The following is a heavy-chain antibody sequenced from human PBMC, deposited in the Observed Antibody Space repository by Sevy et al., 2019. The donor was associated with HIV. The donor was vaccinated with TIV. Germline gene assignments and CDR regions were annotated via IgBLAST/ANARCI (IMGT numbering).Heavy chain of an antibody. Sequence: GGSLRLSCAASGFTFSSYAMHWVRQAPGKGLEWVAAISYDGSNKYYADSVKGRFTISRDNSKNTLYLQMNSLRAEDTAVYYCARASQYSSSWYYFDYWGQGTLVTVSS. D-gene: IGHD6-13*01. CDR3: ARASQYSSSWYYFDY. CDR1: GFTFSSYA. J-gene: IGHJ4*02. V-gene: IGHV3-30-3*01. CDR2: ISYDGSNK.